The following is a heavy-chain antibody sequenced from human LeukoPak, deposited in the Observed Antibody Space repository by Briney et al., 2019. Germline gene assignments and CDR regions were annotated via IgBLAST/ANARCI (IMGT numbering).Heavy chain of an antibody. D-gene: IGHD6-19*01. CDR3: AKPAWGAVAPQAVDY. CDR1: GFTFSAYW. J-gene: IGHJ4*02. Sequence: GGSLRLSCAATGFTFSAYWMSWVRQAPGKGLEWVSGINWNGSGAGYADSVKGRFTISRDNSKNTLYLQMNSLRAEDTAVYYCAKPAWGAVAPQAVDYWGQGTLVTVSS. V-gene: IGHV3-20*04. CDR2: INWNGSGA.